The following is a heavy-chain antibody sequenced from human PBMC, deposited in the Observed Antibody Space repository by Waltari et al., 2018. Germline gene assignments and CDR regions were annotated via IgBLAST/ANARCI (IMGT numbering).Heavy chain of an antibody. V-gene: IGHV3-30*18. CDR1: GFIFSNCN. D-gene: IGHD5-12*01. CDR3: VKYSGFDYFFDY. J-gene: IGHJ4*02. Sequence: QMQLVESGGGVVQPGRSLRLSCAASGFIFSNCNMHWVRQAPGQWLEWVARISNDGNNKDYADSLKTRFTVSRENSKNTLYLQINSLRDDDTAVYYCVKYSGFDYFFDYWGQGTLVTVSS. CDR2: ISNDGNNK.